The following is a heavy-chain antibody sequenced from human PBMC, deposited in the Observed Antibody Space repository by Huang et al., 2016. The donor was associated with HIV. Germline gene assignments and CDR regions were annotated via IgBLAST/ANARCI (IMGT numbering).Heavy chain of an antibody. J-gene: IGHJ4*02. D-gene: IGHD3-22*01. CDR1: GFTFGHYG. V-gene: IGHV3-49*05. CDR2: IRNKDDSKTT. CDR3: TRDSVYPNYYDGSGFYLDY. Sequence: EVQFVDSGGGLVRPGRSLRLACTASGFTFGHYGMVWFCQVTGEGLEWVGFIRNKDDSKTTEYSASVKGRFTISRDDSKSIAYLQMNSLKPEDTAVYYCTRDSVYPNYYDGSGFYLDYWGQGTLVTVSS.